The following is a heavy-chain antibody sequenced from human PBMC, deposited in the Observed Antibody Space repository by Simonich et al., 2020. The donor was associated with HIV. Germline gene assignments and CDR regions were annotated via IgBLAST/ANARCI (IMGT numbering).Heavy chain of an antibody. D-gene: IGHD3-3*01. Sequence: EVQLLESGGGLVQPGGSLRLSCAASGFTFSSYAMSWVRQAPGKGREWVSAISGSGGSTYYADSVKGRFTISRENSKNTLYLQMNSLRAEDTAVYYCAKDRYYNFWSGYYDYWGQGTLVTVSS. V-gene: IGHV3-23*01. J-gene: IGHJ4*02. CDR2: ISGSGGST. CDR3: AKDRYYNFWSGYYDY. CDR1: GFTFSSYA.